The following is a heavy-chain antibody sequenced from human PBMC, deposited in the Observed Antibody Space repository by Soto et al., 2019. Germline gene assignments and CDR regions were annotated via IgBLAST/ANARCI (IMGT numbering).Heavy chain of an antibody. CDR1: GGTFSSYR. D-gene: IGHD6-13*01. CDR3: VRDSGAKLSRS. V-gene: IGHV1-69*13. Sequence: SVKFSCKASGGTFSSYRINWLRQAPGQGLEWVGGIVPIYRTACYAQKFQGRVTITADESARTSYMELRSLKSQDTAVYYCVRDSGAKLSRSWGQGTLVTVSS. CDR2: IVPIYRTA. J-gene: IGHJ4*02.